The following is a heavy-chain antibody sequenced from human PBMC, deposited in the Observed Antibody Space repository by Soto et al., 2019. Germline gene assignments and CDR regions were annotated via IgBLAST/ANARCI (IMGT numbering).Heavy chain of an antibody. J-gene: IGHJ6*02. Sequence: ASVKVSCKASGYTFTGYYMHWVRQAPGQGLEWMGWINPNSGGTNYAQKFQGRVTMTRDTSISTAYMELSRLRSDDTAVYYYARESSSWYIYYYYYGMDVWGQGTTVTVSS. CDR3: ARESSSWYIYYYYYGMDV. V-gene: IGHV1-2*02. D-gene: IGHD6-13*01. CDR2: INPNSGGT. CDR1: GYTFTGYY.